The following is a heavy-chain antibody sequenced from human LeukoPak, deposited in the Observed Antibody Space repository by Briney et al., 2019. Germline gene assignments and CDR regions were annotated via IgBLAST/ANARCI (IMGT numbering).Heavy chain of an antibody. V-gene: IGHV1-69*05. CDR3: ARDVVGSLDAFDI. D-gene: IGHD2-15*01. J-gene: IGHJ3*02. CDR2: IIPIFGTA. CDR1: GGTFSSYA. Sequence: SVKVSCKASGGTFSSYAISWVRQAPGQGLEWMGGIIPIFGTANYAQKFQGRVTITTDESTSTAYVELSSLRSEDTAVYYCARDVVGSLDAFDIWGQGTMVTVSS.